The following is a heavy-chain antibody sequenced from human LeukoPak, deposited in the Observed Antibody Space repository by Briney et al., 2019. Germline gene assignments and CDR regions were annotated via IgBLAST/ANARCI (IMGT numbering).Heavy chain of an antibody. D-gene: IGHD3-9*01. J-gene: IGHJ5*02. CDR2: ISWNSGSI. Sequence: PGRSLRLSCAASGFTFDDYAMHWVRQAPGKGLEWVSGISWNSGSIGYADSVKGRFTIPRDNAKNSLYLQMNSLRAEDTALCYCAKCRSYDILTGSYFDPWGQGTLVTVSS. CDR1: GFTFDDYA. V-gene: IGHV3-9*01. CDR3: AKCRSYDILTGSYFDP.